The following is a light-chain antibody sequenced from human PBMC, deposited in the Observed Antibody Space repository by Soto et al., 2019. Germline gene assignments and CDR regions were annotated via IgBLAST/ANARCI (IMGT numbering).Light chain of an antibody. CDR2: AES. Sequence: IEMSQSPSAMSSSVGDRVTITCLSSQDISNHLAWFQQKPGKVPKRLIYAESILKGDVQSRFSGSGSGTELTLTISSMQPEDFETYYCIKHNTYKLNFGPGTKVDIK. J-gene: IGKJ3*01. CDR1: QDISNH. V-gene: IGKV1-17*03. CDR3: IKHNTYKLN.